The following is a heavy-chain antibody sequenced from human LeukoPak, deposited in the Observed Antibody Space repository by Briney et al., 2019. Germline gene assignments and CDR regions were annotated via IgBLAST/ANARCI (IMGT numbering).Heavy chain of an antibody. CDR3: ARDPDIAVNYFDY. V-gene: IGHV6-1*01. CDR2: TYYRSKWYT. D-gene: IGHD6-19*01. CDR1: GDSVSSNSAA. J-gene: IGHJ4*02. Sequence: SQTLSLTCAISGDSVSSNSAAWNWVRQSPSRGLEWLGRTYYRSKWYTDYAVSVNGRVSINPDTSKNQLSLQLNFVTPEDTAVYYCARDPDIAVNYFDYWGQGALVTVSS.